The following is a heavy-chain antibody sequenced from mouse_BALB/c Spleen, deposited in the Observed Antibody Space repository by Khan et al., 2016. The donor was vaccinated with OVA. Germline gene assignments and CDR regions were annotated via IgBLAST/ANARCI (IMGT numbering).Heavy chain of an antibody. D-gene: IGHD1-3*01. CDR3: ARLEDI. CDR1: GFSFTSYG. J-gene: IGHJ2*01. V-gene: IGHV2-9*02. Sequence: QVQLKQSGPGLVAPSQSLSITCTVSGFSFTSYGVHWVRQPPGKGLEWLGVIWAGGSTNYNSALLSSLSISTDNSTSHVFLKMNSLQTDDTAMYYCARLEDIWGQGTTLTVSS. CDR2: IWAGGST.